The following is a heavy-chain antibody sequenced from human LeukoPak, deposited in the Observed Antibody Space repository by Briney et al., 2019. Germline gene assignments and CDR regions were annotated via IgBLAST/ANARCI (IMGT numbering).Heavy chain of an antibody. J-gene: IGHJ4*02. D-gene: IGHD3-22*01. CDR1: GGSISSYY. V-gene: IGHV4-59*01. Sequence: SETLSLTCTVSGGSISSYYWSWIRQPPGKGLEWIGYIYYSGSTNYNPSLKSRVTISVDTSKNQFSLKLSSVTAADTAVYYCARCYHYYDSSGYLYYFDYWGQGTLVTVSS. CDR2: IYYSGST. CDR3: ARCYHYYDSSGYLYYFDY.